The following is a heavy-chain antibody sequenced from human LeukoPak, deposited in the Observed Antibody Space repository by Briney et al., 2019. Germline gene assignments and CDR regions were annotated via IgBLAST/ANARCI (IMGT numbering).Heavy chain of an antibody. CDR3: ARAGEVGASYYFDY. CDR1: GFTFSSYS. CDR2: ISSSSSTI. J-gene: IGHJ4*02. Sequence: GGSLRLSCAASGFTFSSYSMNWVRQAPGKGLEWVSYISSSSSTIYYADSVKGRFTISRDNAKNSLYLQMNSLRAEDTAVYYCARAGEVGASYYFDYWGQGTLVTVSS. V-gene: IGHV3-48*01. D-gene: IGHD1-26*01.